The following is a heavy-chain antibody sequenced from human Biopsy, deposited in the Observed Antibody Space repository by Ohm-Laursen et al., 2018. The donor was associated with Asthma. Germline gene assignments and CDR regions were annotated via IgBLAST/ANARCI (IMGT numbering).Heavy chain of an antibody. CDR3: TTGIDH. Sequence: LSLTCAASGFTFSSYTMSWVRQAPGKGLEWVSAISGSGGSTYYADSVKGRFTISRDNSKNTLYLQMNSLKTEDTAVYYCTTGIDHWGQGTLVTVSS. V-gene: IGHV3-23*01. CDR2: ISGSGGST. CDR1: GFTFSSYT. J-gene: IGHJ4*02.